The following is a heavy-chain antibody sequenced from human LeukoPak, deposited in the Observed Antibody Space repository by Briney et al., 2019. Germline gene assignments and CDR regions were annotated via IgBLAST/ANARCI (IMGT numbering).Heavy chain of an antibody. CDR2: INHSGST. J-gene: IGHJ4*02. CDR1: GGSFSGYY. V-gene: IGHV4-34*01. CDR3: ARRSYSYGYY. Sequence: PSETLSLTCAVYGGSFSGYYWSWIRQPPGKGLEWIGEINHSGSTNYNPSLKSRVTISVDTSKNQFSLKLSSVTAADTAVYYCARRSYSYGYYWGQGTLVTVSS. D-gene: IGHD5-18*01.